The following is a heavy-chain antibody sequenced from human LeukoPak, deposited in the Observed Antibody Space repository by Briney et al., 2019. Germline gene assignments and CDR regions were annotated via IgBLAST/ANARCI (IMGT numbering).Heavy chain of an antibody. D-gene: IGHD4-17*01. V-gene: IGHV1-2*02. CDR3: ARDHTDYGDYVGYFDY. CDR1: GYTFTGYY. Sequence: GASVKVSCKASGYTFTGYYMHWVRQAPGQGLEWMGWINPNSGGTNYAQKFQGRVTMTRDTSISTAYMELSRLRSDDTAVYYCARDHTDYGDYVGYFDYWGQGTLVTVSS. J-gene: IGHJ4*02. CDR2: INPNSGGT.